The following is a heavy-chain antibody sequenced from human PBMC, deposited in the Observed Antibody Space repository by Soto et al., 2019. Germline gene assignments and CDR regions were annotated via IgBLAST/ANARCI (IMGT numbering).Heavy chain of an antibody. V-gene: IGHV3-30-3*01. CDR2: ISYDGSNK. CDR1: GFTFSSYA. Sequence: VGSLRLSCAASGFTFSSYAMHWVRQAPGKGLEWVAVISYDGSNKYYADSVKGRFTVSRDNSKNTLYLQMNSLRAEDTAVYYCARDQIRPGIAAVRSYYGMDVWGQGTTVTVSS. D-gene: IGHD6-13*01. CDR3: ARDQIRPGIAAVRSYYGMDV. J-gene: IGHJ6*02.